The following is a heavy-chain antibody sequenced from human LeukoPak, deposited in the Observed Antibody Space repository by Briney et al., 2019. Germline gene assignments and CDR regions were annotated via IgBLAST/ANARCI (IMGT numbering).Heavy chain of an antibody. Sequence: SETLSLTCTVSGGSISSYYWSWIRQPPGKGLEWIGYIYYSGSTNYNPSLKSRVTISVDTSKNQFSLKLSSVTAADTAVYYCARGWLDYYYYYMDVWGKGTTATVSS. CDR1: GGSISSYY. D-gene: IGHD6-19*01. CDR3: ARGWLDYYYYYMDV. V-gene: IGHV4-59*01. J-gene: IGHJ6*03. CDR2: IYYSGST.